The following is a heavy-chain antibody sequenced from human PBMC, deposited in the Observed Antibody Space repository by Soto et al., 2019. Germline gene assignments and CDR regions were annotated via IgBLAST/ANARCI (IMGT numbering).Heavy chain of an antibody. CDR3: ARVLSIAAPKRFAL. CDR1: GGSISSGGYY. J-gene: IGHJ4*02. Sequence: PSETMSLTCTVSGGSISSGGYYWSWIRQHPGKGLEWIGYIYYSGSTYYNPSLKSRVTISVDMSKNQFSLKLSSVTAADTAVYYCARVLSIAAPKRFALWGKGTRVTVSS. CDR2: IYYSGST. V-gene: IGHV4-31*03. D-gene: IGHD6-6*01.